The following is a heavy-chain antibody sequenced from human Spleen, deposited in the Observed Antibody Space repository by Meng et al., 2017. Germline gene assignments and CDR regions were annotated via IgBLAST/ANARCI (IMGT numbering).Heavy chain of an antibody. CDR2: ISRSTSYI. D-gene: IGHD3-22*01. J-gene: IGHJ3*02. CDR1: GFSFDSYS. CDR3: ARDNYDSSGYDAFDI. V-gene: IGHV3-21*01. Sequence: GESLKISCAASGFSFDSYSMNWVRQAPGKGLEWVSFISRSTSYIYYSDSVQGRFTISRDNAKNSLFLQMNSLRADDTAVYYCARDNYDSSGYDAFDIWGQGTMVTVSS.